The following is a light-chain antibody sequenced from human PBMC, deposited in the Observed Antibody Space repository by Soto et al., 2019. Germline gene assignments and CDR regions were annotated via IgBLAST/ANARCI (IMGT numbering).Light chain of an antibody. J-gene: IGKJ5*01. V-gene: IGKV1-33*01. Sequence: DIQITQSPSSLSASVGDRVTITCQASQNINNYLNWYQQKPGRAPKLLIYDASKLEAGVPSRFRGSGSGTDITFTISRLQPEDIATYYCQQYENLPTFGQGTRMEIK. CDR1: QNINNY. CDR3: QQYENLPT. CDR2: DAS.